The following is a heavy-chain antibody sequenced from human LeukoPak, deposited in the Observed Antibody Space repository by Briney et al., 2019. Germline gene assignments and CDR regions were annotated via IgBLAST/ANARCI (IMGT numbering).Heavy chain of an antibody. Sequence: ASVKVSCKASGYTFTGYYMHWVRQAPGQGLEWMGWINPNSGGTNYAQKFQGRVTMTRDTSISTAYMELSRLRSDDTAVYYCAREGYYDSSGYYEVYWGQGTLVTVS. CDR3: AREGYYDSSGYYEVY. CDR1: GYTFTGYY. J-gene: IGHJ4*02. D-gene: IGHD3-22*01. V-gene: IGHV1-2*02. CDR2: INPNSGGT.